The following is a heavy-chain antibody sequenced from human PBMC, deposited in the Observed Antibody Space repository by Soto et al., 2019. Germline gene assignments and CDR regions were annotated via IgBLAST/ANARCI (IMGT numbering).Heavy chain of an antibody. D-gene: IGHD2-15*01. V-gene: IGHV4-59*01. J-gene: IGHJ6*02. CDR2: IYYSGST. CDR1: GGSISSYY. CDR3: ARDRCSGGSCWDSDYYGMDV. Sequence: PETRSVTRTVSGGSISSYYWSWIRQPPGKGLEWIGYIYYSGSTNYNPSLKSRVTISVDTSKNQFSLKLSSVTAADTAVYYCARDRCSGGSCWDSDYYGMDVWGQGTTVT.